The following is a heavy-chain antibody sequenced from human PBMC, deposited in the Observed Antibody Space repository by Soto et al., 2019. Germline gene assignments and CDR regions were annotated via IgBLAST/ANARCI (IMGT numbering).Heavy chain of an antibody. D-gene: IGHD2-2*01. Sequence: PGQSLKISCKGSRYSFTSYWIGWVRQVPGKGLEWMGIIYPGDSDTRYSPSFQGQVTISADKSISTAYLQWSSLKASDTAMYYCAISLVVPAAMPSPRDAFDIWGQGTMVTVS. CDR3: AISLVVPAAMPSPRDAFDI. J-gene: IGHJ3*02. CDR2: IYPGDSDT. V-gene: IGHV5-51*03. CDR1: RYSFTSYW.